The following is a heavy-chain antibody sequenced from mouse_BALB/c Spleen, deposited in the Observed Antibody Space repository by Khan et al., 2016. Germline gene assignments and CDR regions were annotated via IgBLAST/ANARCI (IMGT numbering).Heavy chain of an antibody. D-gene: IGHD2-4*01. Sequence: EVELVESGGGLVKPGGSLKLSCAASGFTFSRYAMSWVRQTPEKRLEWVATISSGGSYTYYPDSVKGRFTISRDNAKNTLYLQMSSLRSEDTAMXYSARYDYDTRWYFDVWGAGTTVTVSS. CDR1: GFTFSRYA. V-gene: IGHV5-9-1*01. J-gene: IGHJ1*01. CDR3: ARYDYDTRWYFDV. CDR2: ISSGGSYT.